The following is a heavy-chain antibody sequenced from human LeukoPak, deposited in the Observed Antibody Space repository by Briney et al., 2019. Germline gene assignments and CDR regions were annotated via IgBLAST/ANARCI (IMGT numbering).Heavy chain of an antibody. CDR3: ARVDYYDTSGFDY. CDR1: GYTFTSYY. J-gene: IGHJ4*02. D-gene: IGHD3-22*01. Sequence: ASVKVSCKACGYTFTSYYMHWVRQAPGQGRAWMGIINPSGGSTSYAQKFQGRVTMTRDTSTSTVYMELSSLRSEDTAVYYCARVDYYDTSGFDYWGQGTLVTVSS. V-gene: IGHV1-46*01. CDR2: INPSGGST.